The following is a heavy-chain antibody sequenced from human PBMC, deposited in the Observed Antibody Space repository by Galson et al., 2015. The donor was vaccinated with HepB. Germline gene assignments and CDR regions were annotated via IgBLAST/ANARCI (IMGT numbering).Heavy chain of an antibody. D-gene: IGHD2-2*01. CDR3: ARDLLKYQLLSIPDYYYYYGMDV. Sequence: SLRLSCAASGFTFSSYWIHWVRQAPGKGLVWVSRTNSDGGSTNFADSVRGRFTTSRDNAKSTLFLQMNSLRAEDTAVYYCARDLLKYQLLSIPDYYYYYGMDVWGQGTTVTVSS. V-gene: IGHV3-74*01. J-gene: IGHJ6*02. CDR1: GFTFSSYW. CDR2: TNSDGGST.